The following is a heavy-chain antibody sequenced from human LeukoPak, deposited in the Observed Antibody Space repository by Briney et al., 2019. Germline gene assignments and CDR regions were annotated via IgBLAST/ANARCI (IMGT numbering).Heavy chain of an antibody. V-gene: IGHV1-24*01. CDR3: ARVDILTGYYFFDS. CDR1: GYTLTELS. CDR2: FDPEDGET. Sequence: ASVKVSCKVSGYTLTELSMHWVRQAPGKGLEWMGGFDPEDGETIYAQKFQGRVSMTTDTSTSTAYMEVRSLRSDDTAVFYCARVDILTGYYFFDSWGQGTLVTVSS. J-gene: IGHJ4*02. D-gene: IGHD3-9*01.